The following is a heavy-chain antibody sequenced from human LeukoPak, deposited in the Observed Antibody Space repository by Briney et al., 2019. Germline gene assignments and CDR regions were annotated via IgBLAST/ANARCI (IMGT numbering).Heavy chain of an antibody. Sequence: GGSLRLSCAASGFTFSSYEMNWVRQAPGKGLEWVSYISSSGSTIYYADSVKGRFTISRDNAKNSLYLQMNSLRAEDTAVYYCAREEVSGLMYYYMDAWGKGTTVTVSS. CDR2: ISSSGSTI. CDR1: GFTFSSYE. CDR3: AREEVSGLMYYYMDA. J-gene: IGHJ6*03. V-gene: IGHV3-48*03. D-gene: IGHD2-8*01.